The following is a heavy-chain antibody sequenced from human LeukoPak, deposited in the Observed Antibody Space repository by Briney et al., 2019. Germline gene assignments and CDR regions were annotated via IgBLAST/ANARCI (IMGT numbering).Heavy chain of an antibody. CDR1: GGSFSGYY. D-gene: IGHD3/OR15-3a*01. CDR3: ASLLLDPGYYYYMDV. V-gene: IGHV4-34*01. CDR2: INHSGST. Sequence: SETLSLTCAVYGGSFSGYYWSWIRQPPGKGLEWIGEINHSGSTNYNPSLKSRVTISVDTSKNQFSLKLSSVTAADTAVYYCASLLLDPGYYYYMDVWGKGTTVTVSS. J-gene: IGHJ6*03.